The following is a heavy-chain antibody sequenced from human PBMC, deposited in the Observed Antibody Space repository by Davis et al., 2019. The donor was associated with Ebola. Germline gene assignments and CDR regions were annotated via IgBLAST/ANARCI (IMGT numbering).Heavy chain of an antibody. CDR3: AGRDCSGGSCAFDY. CDR2: IYYSGST. Sequence: SETLSLTCTVSGGSISSCSYYWGWIRQPPGKGLEWIGSIYYSGSTYYNPSLKSRVTISVDTSKNQFSLKLSSVTAADTAVYYCAGRDCSGGSCAFDYWGQGTLVTVSS. V-gene: IGHV4-39*01. CDR1: GGSISSCSYY. D-gene: IGHD2-15*01. J-gene: IGHJ4*02.